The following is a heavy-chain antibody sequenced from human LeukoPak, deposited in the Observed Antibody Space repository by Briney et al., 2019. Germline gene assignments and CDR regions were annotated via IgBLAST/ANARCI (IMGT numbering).Heavy chain of an antibody. V-gene: IGHV3-7*01. J-gene: IGHJ6*02. CDR2: IKEDGSDK. CDR3: ARDRQYDMDI. Sequence: GGSLRLSCAASGFTFSGSWMTWVRQAPGKGLEWVAHIKEDGSDKYYVDSVTGRFTISRDNTKNSLYLQMSSLRVEDTAVYYCARDRQYDMDIWGQGTTVTVSS. CDR1: GFTFSGSW.